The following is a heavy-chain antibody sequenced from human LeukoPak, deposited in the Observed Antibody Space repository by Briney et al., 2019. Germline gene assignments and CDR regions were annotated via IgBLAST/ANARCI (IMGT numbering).Heavy chain of an antibody. J-gene: IGHJ4*02. V-gene: IGHV3-30*18. CDR3: AKDLDLIAVAGTGSDY. D-gene: IGHD6-19*01. Sequence: GGSLRLSCAASGFTFSSYGMHRVRQAPGKGLEWVAVISYDGSNKYYADSVKGRFTISRDNSKNTLYLQMNSLRAEDTAVYYCAKDLDLIAVAGTGSDYWGQGTLVTVSS. CDR1: GFTFSSYG. CDR2: ISYDGSNK.